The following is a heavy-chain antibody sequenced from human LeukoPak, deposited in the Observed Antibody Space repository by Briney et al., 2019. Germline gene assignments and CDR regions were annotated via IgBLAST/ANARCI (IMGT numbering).Heavy chain of an antibody. V-gene: IGHV4-30-4*01. CDR1: GGPISSSDYY. J-gene: IGHJ4*02. D-gene: IGHD3-22*01. Sequence: SETLSLTCSVSGGPISSSDYYWSWIRQPPGKGLEWIGYIYYSGSTYYNPSLKSQITISGDTSKKQFSLKLSSVTAADTAVYYCARLTYYYDDGGYAFDYWGQGTLVTVSS. CDR3: ARLTYYYDDGGYAFDY. CDR2: IYYSGST.